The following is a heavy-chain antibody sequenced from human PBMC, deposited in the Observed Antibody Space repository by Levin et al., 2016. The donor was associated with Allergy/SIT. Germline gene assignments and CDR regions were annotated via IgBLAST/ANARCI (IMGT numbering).Heavy chain of an antibody. CDR2: ISYDGSNK. Sequence: GESLKISCAASGFTFSSYAMHWVRQAPGKGLEWVAVISYDGSNKYYADSVKGRFTISRDNSKNTLYLQMNSLRAEDTAVYYCARDRKWELWDYWGQGTLVTVSS. V-gene: IGHV3-30-3*01. CDR1: GFTFSSYA. D-gene: IGHD1-26*01. CDR3: ARDRKWELWDY. J-gene: IGHJ4*02.